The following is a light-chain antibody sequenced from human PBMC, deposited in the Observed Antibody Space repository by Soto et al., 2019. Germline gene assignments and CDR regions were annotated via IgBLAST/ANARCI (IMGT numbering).Light chain of an antibody. CDR2: EFS. Sequence: QSALTQPPSASGSPGQAVTISCTGTSSDVGGYNYVSWYQQHPGNAPKLMIYEFSKRPSGVPDRFSGSKSGNTASLTVSVLQADDEADYYCSSYAGSNNYVFGTGTKLTVL. CDR3: SSYAGSNNYV. V-gene: IGLV2-8*01. J-gene: IGLJ1*01. CDR1: SSDVGGYNY.